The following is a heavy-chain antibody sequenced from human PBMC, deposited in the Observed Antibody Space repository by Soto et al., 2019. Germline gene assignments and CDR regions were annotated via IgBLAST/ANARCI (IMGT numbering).Heavy chain of an antibody. V-gene: IGHV3-21*01. CDR1: GFIFRNDW. D-gene: IGHD5-18*01. J-gene: IGHJ3*02. CDR3: ARDNSLWDAFDI. CDR2: ISSSSSYI. Sequence: EVQLVESGGGSATPGGSLRLSCAASGFIFRNDWMNWVRQAPGKGLEWVSSISSSSSYIYYADSVKGRFTISRDNAKNSLYLQMNSLRAEDTAVYYCARDNSLWDAFDIWGQGTMVTVSS.